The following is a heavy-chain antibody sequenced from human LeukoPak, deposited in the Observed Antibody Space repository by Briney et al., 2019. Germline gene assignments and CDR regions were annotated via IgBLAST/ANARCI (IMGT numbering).Heavy chain of an antibody. D-gene: IGHD1-14*01. CDR2: ISYSGAT. J-gene: IGHJ6*03. CDR3: ARDGFYYHYYMDV. CDR1: GGTVTSSTYF. V-gene: IGHV4-39*07. Sequence: PSETLSLTCTLSGGTVTSSTYFWGWIRQPPGKGLEWIGSISYSGATYYNPSLKRRVSMSVHTSKNQFSLKLSSVTAADTAVYYCARDGFYYHYYMDVWGEGTTVTVSS.